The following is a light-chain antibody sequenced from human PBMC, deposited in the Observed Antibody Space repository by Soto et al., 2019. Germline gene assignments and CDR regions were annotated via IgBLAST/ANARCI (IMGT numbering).Light chain of an antibody. CDR1: QTISSNY. Sequence: ETVLTQSPGTLSLSPGERATLPCRASQTISSNYLACYRHTPCKAPRLLIYGAINRATGIADRFSGSGSGTDFTLIISRLEPEDFALYYCQQYGSSPWTFGQGTKVEIK. V-gene: IGKV3-20*01. CDR2: GAI. CDR3: QQYGSSPWT. J-gene: IGKJ1*01.